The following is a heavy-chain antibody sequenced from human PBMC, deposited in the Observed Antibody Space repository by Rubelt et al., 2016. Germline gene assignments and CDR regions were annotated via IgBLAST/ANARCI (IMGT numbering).Heavy chain of an antibody. CDR1: GYTFTSYA. CDR2: INAGHGNT. D-gene: IGHD2-8*01. V-gene: IGHV1-3*01. Sequence: QVQLVQSGAEVKKPGASVKVSCKASGYTFTSYAMHWVRQAPGQRLEWMGWINAGHGNTTYSQKFQSRVTITRDTSARTAYMGLSSLRAEDTAVYYCARAQRIRLLMVYAPTFDYWGQGTLVTVSS. J-gene: IGHJ4*02. CDR3: ARAQRIRLLMVYAPTFDY.